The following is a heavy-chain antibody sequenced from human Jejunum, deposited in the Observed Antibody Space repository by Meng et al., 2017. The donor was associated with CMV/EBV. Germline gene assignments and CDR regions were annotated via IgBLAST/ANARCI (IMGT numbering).Heavy chain of an antibody. CDR1: TYW. V-gene: IGHV5-51*01. Sequence: TYWLGWVRQMAGKGPEWMGIIYPADSDTRYSPAFQGQVTISADKSISTAFLQWSSLKASDTAMYYCARGAGRITVFGVVMSRLDPWGQGTLVTVSS. D-gene: IGHD3-3*01. J-gene: IGHJ5*02. CDR2: IYPADSDT. CDR3: ARGAGRITVFGVVMSRLDP.